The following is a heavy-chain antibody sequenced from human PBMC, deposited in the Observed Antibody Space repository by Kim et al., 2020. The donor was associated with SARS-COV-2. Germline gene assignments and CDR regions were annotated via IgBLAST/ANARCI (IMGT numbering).Heavy chain of an antibody. CDR2: ISSSATLI. CDR3: AKDRSYLFDY. Sequence: GGSLRLSCAASGFTFSRYSMHWVRQAPGKGLEWVSSISSSATLIFYADSVRGRFTISRDNARNPLYLQMNSLRDEDTAVYYCAKDRSYLFDYWGQGTLVTASS. V-gene: IGHV3-48*02. J-gene: IGHJ4*02. D-gene: IGHD1-26*01. CDR1: GFTFSRYS.